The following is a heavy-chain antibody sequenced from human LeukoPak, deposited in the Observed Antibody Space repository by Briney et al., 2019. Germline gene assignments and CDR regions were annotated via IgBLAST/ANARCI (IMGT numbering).Heavy chain of an antibody. D-gene: IGHD3-10*01. CDR2: IIPIFGTA. V-gene: IGHV1-69*13. Sequence: ASVKVSCKASGGTFSSYAISWVRQAPGQGLEWMGGIIPIFGTANYAQKFQGRVTITADESTSTAYMELSRLRSDDTAVYYCARDYERITMVRGVPLSPQTVFDPWGQGTLVTVSS. CDR1: GGTFSSYA. CDR3: ARDYERITMVRGVPLSPQTVFDP. J-gene: IGHJ5*02.